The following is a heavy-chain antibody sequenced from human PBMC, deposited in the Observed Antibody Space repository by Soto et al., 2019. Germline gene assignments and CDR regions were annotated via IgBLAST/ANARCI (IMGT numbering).Heavy chain of an antibody. V-gene: IGHV3-74*01. CDR3: ARDHDSSGYYYVPLYYYYGMDV. CDR1: GFTFSSYW. CDR2: INSDGSST. Sequence: PGGSLRLSCAASGFTFSSYWMHRVRQAPGKGLVWVSRINSDGSSTSYADSVKGRFTISRDNAKNTLYLQMNSLRAEDTAVYYCARDHDSSGYYYVPLYYYYGMDVWGHGTTVTVSS. D-gene: IGHD3-22*01. J-gene: IGHJ6*02.